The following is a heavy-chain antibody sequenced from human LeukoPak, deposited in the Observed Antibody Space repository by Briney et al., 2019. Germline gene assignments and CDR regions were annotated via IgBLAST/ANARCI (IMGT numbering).Heavy chain of an antibody. J-gene: IGHJ4*02. CDR3: TRSFGRSSYYFDF. V-gene: IGHV3-7*01. D-gene: IGHD3-3*01. CDR2: IKQDGSEK. CDR1: GFTFNGYW. Sequence: GSLRLSCAASGFTFNGYWMSWVRQAPGKGLEWVANIKQDGSEKYYVDSVRGRVTISRDNAENSLFLQMNRLRVEDTAVYYCTRSFGRSSYYFDFWGQGTLVTVSS.